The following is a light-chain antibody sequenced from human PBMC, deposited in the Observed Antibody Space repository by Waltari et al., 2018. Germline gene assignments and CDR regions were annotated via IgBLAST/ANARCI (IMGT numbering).Light chain of an antibody. J-gene: IGKJ4*01. V-gene: IGKV3-20*01. CDR2: STS. Sequence: IVLTQSPGPLSFSPGERATLPCRASQSVNSGYFAWYQQKPGQAPRLLIYSTSTRATGIPDRFSGSGSGTDFTLTISRLEPEDFAVYYCQQHVTSPLTFGAGTKVEIK. CDR1: QSVNSGY. CDR3: QQHVTSPLT.